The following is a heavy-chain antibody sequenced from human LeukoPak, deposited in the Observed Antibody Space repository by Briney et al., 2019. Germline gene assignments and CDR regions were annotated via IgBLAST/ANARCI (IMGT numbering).Heavy chain of an antibody. CDR3: AKGIYSSGWSYFDY. J-gene: IGHJ4*01. D-gene: IGHD6-19*01. CDR2: LSVSGITT. V-gene: IGHV3-23*01. CDR1: VFTSSNSP. Sequence: GGALRLSFAASVFTSSNSPMSWVRQAAGKGLEGVSTLSVSGITTYYADSVKGRFTISRDNSKNTLYLQMISLRAEDTAVYYCAKGIYSSGWSYFDYWGHGTLVTVSS.